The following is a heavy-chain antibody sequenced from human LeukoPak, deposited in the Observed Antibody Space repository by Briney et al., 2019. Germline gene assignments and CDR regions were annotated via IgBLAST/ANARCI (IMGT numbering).Heavy chain of an antibody. J-gene: IGHJ4*02. D-gene: IGHD4-17*01. CDR3: ARGYELDYGDYPELHYFDY. V-gene: IGHV3-66*01. CDR2: IYSGGST. Sequence: GGSLRLSCAASGFTVSSNYMSWVRQAPGKGLEWVSVIYSGGSTYYADSVKGRFTISRDNSKNTLYLQMNSLRAEDTAVYYCARGYELDYGDYPELHYFDYWGQGTLVTVSS. CDR1: GFTVSSNY.